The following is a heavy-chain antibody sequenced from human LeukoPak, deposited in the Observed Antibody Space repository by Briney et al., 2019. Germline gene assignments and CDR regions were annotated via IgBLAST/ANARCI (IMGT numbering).Heavy chain of an antibody. CDR3: AKDAQRGSDYSNSLEH. Sequence: SAGSLRLSCEASGITFSHFGMNWVRPAPGKGLVWVAGIESDATNQYYADSVKGLFTISRDNFKRTVFLEMNSLRAEDTAVYYCAKDAQRGSDYSNSLEHWGQGSLVIVPS. J-gene: IGHJ5*02. D-gene: IGHD4-11*01. CDR1: GITFSHFG. CDR2: IESDATNQ. V-gene: IGHV3-33*06.